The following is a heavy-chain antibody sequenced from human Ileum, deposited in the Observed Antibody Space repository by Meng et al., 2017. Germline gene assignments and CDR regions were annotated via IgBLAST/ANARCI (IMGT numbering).Heavy chain of an antibody. J-gene: IGHJ4*02. Sequence: EVQLWESGGGLGQPGGSLRLSCTASGFSVSSDYINWVRQAPGKGLEWVSVIHSGGTTYYADSVKGRFTISRDNSKNTVHLQMNSLRTEDTAVYYCARDPGYGDPRDYWGQGTLVTVSS. V-gene: IGHV3-66*02. CDR1: GFSVSSDY. CDR2: IHSGGTT. D-gene: IGHD4-17*01. CDR3: ARDPGYGDPRDY.